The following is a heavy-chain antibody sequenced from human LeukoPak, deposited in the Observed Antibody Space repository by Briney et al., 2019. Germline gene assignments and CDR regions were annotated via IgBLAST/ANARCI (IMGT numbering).Heavy chain of an antibody. CDR2: ISSTSRTI. Sequence: GGSLRLSCAASGFTFSSYGMNWVRQAPGKGPEWVSYISSTSRTIYDADSVKGRFTISRDNAKSSLYLQMNSLRDEDTAVYYCARDPLRWLQNNYYYYYMDVWGKGTTVTVSS. CDR1: GFTFSSYG. CDR3: ARDPLRWLQNNYYYYYMDV. D-gene: IGHD5-24*01. J-gene: IGHJ6*03. V-gene: IGHV3-48*02.